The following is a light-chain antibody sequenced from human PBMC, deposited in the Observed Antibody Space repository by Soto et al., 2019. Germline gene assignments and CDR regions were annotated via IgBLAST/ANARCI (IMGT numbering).Light chain of an antibody. Sequence: QSALTQPASVSGSPGQSIAISCTGTSSDVGTYDLVSWYQQHPGKAPKLMIYEGTKRPSGVSNRFSGSKSANTASLTISGLQPEYEADYYCCSSAGSSLYVFGSGPKVTVL. CDR1: SSDVGTYDL. CDR2: EGT. J-gene: IGLJ1*01. CDR3: CSSAGSSLYV. V-gene: IGLV2-23*01.